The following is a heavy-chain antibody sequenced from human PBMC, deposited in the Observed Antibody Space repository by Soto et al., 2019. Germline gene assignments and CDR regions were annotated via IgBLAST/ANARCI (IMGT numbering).Heavy chain of an antibody. CDR2: VYYSGST. CDR1: GDSIPWTSCY. V-gene: IGHV4-39*01. D-gene: IGHD2-15*01. CDR3: ARLTSRISAASHVRSNWMDP. Sequence: SETLSLTCTLSGDSIPWTSCYWGWIRQPPGQGLEWIGDVYYSGSTYYNPSLKSRLTMSIDTSKGQFSLKMTSVTAADTGVYYCARLTSRISAASHVRSNWMDPWGPGTLVTVSS. J-gene: IGHJ5*02.